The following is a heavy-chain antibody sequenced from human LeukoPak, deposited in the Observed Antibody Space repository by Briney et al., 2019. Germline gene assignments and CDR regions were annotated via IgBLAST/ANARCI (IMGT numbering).Heavy chain of an antibody. CDR3: AKDRGSGWYYFDY. D-gene: IGHD6-19*01. Sequence: GGSLRLSCAASGFTFSSYGMHWVRQAPGKGLEWVAAISYDGSNKYCADSVEGRFTISRDNSKNTLYLQMNSLRAEDTAVYYCAKDRGSGWYYFDYWGQGTLVTVSS. CDR1: GFTFSSYG. CDR2: ISYDGSNK. J-gene: IGHJ4*02. V-gene: IGHV3-30*18.